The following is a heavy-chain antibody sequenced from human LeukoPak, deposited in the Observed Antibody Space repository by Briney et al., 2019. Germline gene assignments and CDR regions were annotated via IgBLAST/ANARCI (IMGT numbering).Heavy chain of an antibody. CDR3: AREDSADSSGYYFYY. D-gene: IGHD3-22*01. Sequence: PSETLSLTCTVSGGSISSSSYYWGWIRQPPGKGLEWIGEINHSGSTNYNPSLKSRVTISVDTSKNQFSLKLSSVTAADTAVYYCAREDSADSSGYYFYYWGQGTLVTVSS. V-gene: IGHV4-39*07. J-gene: IGHJ4*02. CDR2: INHSGST. CDR1: GGSISSSSYY.